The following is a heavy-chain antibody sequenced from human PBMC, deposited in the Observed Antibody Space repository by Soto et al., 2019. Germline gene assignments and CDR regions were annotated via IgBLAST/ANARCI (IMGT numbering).Heavy chain of an antibody. CDR2: ISSSSYI. CDR3: ARGSRIYGDHGDY. Sequence: GGSLRLSCASSGFTFSSYSMNCFRQAPGKGLEWVSSISSSSYIYYADSVKGRFTISRDNAKNSLYLQMNSLRAEDTAVYYCARGSRIYGDHGDYWGQGTLVTVSS. CDR1: GFTFSSYS. D-gene: IGHD4-17*01. J-gene: IGHJ4*02. V-gene: IGHV3-21*01.